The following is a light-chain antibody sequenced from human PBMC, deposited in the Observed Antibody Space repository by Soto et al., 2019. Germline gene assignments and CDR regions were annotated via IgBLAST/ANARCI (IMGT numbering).Light chain of an antibody. CDR3: FSYAGDSVYV. CDR2: EVT. Sequence: QSVLTQPASVSGSRRQSITISCTGTNSDVGSYNLVSWFQQHPGKAPKLVIYEVTKRPSGVSDRFSGSKSGNTASLTISGLQAEDEADYYCFSYAGDSVYVFGTGTKVTVL. CDR1: NSDVGSYNL. V-gene: IGLV2-23*02. J-gene: IGLJ1*01.